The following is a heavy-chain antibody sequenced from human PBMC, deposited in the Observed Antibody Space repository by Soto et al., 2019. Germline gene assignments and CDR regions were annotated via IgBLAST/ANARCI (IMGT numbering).Heavy chain of an antibody. J-gene: IGHJ4*02. Sequence: GGSLRLSCAASGFTFSDYYMSWIRQAPGKGLEWVSYISSSDSYTDYADSVKGRFTISRDNAKNSLYLQMNSLRAEDTALYYCARYIYGYVDYWGQGTLVTVSS. D-gene: IGHD5-18*01. CDR2: ISSSDSYT. CDR1: GFTFSDYY. V-gene: IGHV3-11*06. CDR3: ARYIYGYVDY.